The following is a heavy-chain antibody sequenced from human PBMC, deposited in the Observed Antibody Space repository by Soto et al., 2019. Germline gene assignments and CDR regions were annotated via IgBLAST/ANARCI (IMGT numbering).Heavy chain of an antibody. Sequence: QLQLQESGSGLVKPSQTLSLTCAVSGGSISSGGYSWSWIRQPPGKGLEWIGYIYHSGSTYYNPSHKSRVTISVDRSKNHFSLKLSSVTAADTAVYYCARATYYGSGGFDSWGQGTLVTVSS. CDR3: ARATYYGSGGFDS. CDR1: GGSISSGGYS. CDR2: IYHSGST. J-gene: IGHJ5*01. D-gene: IGHD3-10*01. V-gene: IGHV4-30-2*01.